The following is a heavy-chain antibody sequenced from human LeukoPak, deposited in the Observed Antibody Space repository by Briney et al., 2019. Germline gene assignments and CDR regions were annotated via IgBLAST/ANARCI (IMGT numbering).Heavy chain of an antibody. CDR3: AKDDYYDSSGYSYFGY. CDR2: IKQDGSEK. J-gene: IGHJ4*02. Sequence: GGSLRLSCAASGFTFSSYWMSWVRQAPGKGLEWVANIKQDGSEKYYVDSVKGRFTISRDNAKNSLYLQMNSLRAEDTAVYYCAKDDYYDSSGYSYFGYWGQGTLVTVSS. V-gene: IGHV3-7*01. D-gene: IGHD3-22*01. CDR1: GFTFSSYW.